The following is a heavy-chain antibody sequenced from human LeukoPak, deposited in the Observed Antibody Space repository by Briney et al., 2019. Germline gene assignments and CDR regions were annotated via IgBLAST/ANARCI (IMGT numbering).Heavy chain of an antibody. CDR3: ARPRGYGRDASDI. Sequence: GESLKISCKGSGYSFTRYWIGWVRQMPGKGLEWMGIIYPDDGDTRYRPPFEGQVTISADKSISTAYLQWNNLKASDTAMYYCARPRGYGRDASDIWGQGTMVIVSS. CDR2: IYPDDGDT. CDR1: GYSFTRYW. D-gene: IGHD5-18*01. V-gene: IGHV5-51*01. J-gene: IGHJ3*02.